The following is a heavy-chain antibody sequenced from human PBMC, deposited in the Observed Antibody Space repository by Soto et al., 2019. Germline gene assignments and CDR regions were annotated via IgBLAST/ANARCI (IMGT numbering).Heavy chain of an antibody. CDR1: GGTFSSYA. V-gene: IGHV1-69*12. CDR2: IIPIFGTA. J-gene: IGHJ6*02. D-gene: IGHD3-10*01. Sequence: QVQLVQSGAEVKKPGSSVKVSCKASGGTFSSYAISWVRQAPGQGLEWMGGIIPIFGTANYAQKFQGRVTITADESTSTAYIELSSLRSEDTAVSYCARTYGSGSYYNPPPPYYYYSYGMDVWAQGPTVTLSS. CDR3: ARTYGSGSYYNPPPPYYYYSYGMDV.